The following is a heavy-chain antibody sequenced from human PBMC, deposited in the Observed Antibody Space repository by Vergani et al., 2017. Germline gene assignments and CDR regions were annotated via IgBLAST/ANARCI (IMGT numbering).Heavy chain of an antibody. CDR1: GFTFTSSA. V-gene: IGHV1-58*02. CDR2: IVVGSGNT. J-gene: IGHJ6*02. D-gene: IGHD4-23*01. Sequence: QMQLVQSGPEVKKPGTSVKVSCKASGFTFTSSAMQWVRQARGQRLEWIGWIVVGSGNTNYAQKFQERVTITRDMSTSTAYMELSSLRSEDTAVYYCAATYGXNSRNYYYYYGMDVWGQGTTVTVSS. CDR3: AATYGXNSRNYYYYYGMDV.